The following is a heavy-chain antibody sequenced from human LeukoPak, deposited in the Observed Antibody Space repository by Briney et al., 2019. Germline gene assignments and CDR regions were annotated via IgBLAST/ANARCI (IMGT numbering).Heavy chain of an antibody. Sequence: SETLSLTCTVSGGSMSGFYWSWIRQPPGKGLEWIGYIYYSGSTNYNPSLQSRVTISVDASKNQFSLKLSSVSAADTAVYCCATNAARPWGIFDYWGQGTLVTVSS. V-gene: IGHV4-59*01. CDR3: ATNAARPWGIFDY. CDR2: IYYSGST. J-gene: IGHJ4*02. CDR1: GGSMSGFY. D-gene: IGHD6-6*01.